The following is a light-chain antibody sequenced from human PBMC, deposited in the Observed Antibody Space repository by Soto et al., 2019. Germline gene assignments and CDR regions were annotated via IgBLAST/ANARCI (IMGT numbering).Light chain of an antibody. CDR3: QMYNSYSWT. CDR2: KAS. Sequence: PSTLSASVGDRVTIACRASQTISSWLAWYQQKPGKAPKLLIYKASNLESGVPSRFSGSGSGTEFTLTISSLQPDDFAIYYCQMYNSYSWTFGQGTKVDIK. V-gene: IGKV1-5*03. CDR1: QTISSW. J-gene: IGKJ1*01.